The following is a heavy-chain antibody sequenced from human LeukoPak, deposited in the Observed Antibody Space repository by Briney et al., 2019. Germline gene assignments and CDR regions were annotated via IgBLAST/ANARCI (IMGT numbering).Heavy chain of an antibody. CDR2: INPNSGGT. Sequence: VASVKVSCKASGYTFTGYYMHWVRQAPGQGLEWMGWINPNSGGTNYAQKFQGRVTMTRDTSISTAYMELSRLRSDDTAVYYCARDKGSVSTSCSPIFVGYWGQGTLVTVSS. D-gene: IGHD2-2*01. CDR1: GYTFTGYY. J-gene: IGHJ4*02. V-gene: IGHV1-2*02. CDR3: ARDKGSVSTSCSPIFVGY.